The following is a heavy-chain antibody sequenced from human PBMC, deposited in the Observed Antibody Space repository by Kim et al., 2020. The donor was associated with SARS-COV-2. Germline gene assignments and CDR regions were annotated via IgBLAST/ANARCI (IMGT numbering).Heavy chain of an antibody. J-gene: IGHJ3*02. CDR1: GFSVNNVY. Sequence: GGSLRLSCVASGFSVNNVYMGWVRQAPGKGLEWVAIIYSGDRAYYRDSVEGRFTISRDSSNNILYLLMDSLRVEDTAVYYCARDRGYCGGECYVYAFDIWGPGTMVTVSS. CDR3: ARDRGYCGGECYVYAFDI. D-gene: IGHD2-21*01. CDR2: IYSGDRA. V-gene: IGHV3-53*01.